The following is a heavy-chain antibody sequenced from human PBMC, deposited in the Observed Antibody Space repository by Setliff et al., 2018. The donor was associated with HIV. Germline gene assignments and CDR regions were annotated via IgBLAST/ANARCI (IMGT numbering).Heavy chain of an antibody. CDR3: ARLYDFWSGNSRNYCMDV. D-gene: IGHD3-3*01. J-gene: IGHJ6*03. V-gene: IGHV5-51*01. CDR1: AYAFTNYW. CDR2: IFPGDSDT. Sequence: GESLKISCQGPAYAFTNYWIAWVRQMPGKGLESMGIIFPGDSDTRYSPSFQGQVTISAAMSMTTAYLQWSSLKASDTAIYYCARLYDFWSGNSRNYCMDVWGKGTTVTVSS.